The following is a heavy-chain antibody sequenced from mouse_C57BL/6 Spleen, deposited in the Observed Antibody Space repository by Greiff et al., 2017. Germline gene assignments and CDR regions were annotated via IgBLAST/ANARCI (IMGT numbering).Heavy chain of an antibody. J-gene: IGHJ3*01. CDR2: IRSKSSNYAT. V-gene: IGHV10-3*01. CDR1: GFTFNTYA. Sequence: DVMLVESGGGLVQPKGSLKLSCAASGFTFNTYAMHWVRQAPGKGLEWVARIRSKSSNYATYYADSVKDRFTISRDDSQSMLYLQMKNLKTEATAMYSGVRSDYGWETFAYWGQGTLVTVSA. CDR3: VRSDYGWETFAY. D-gene: IGHD2-4*01.